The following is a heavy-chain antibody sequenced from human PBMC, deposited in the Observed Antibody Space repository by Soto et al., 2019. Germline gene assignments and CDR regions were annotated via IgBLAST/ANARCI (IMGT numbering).Heavy chain of an antibody. V-gene: IGHV4-38-2*01. D-gene: IGHD3-22*01. J-gene: IGHJ4*02. CDR2: VYHGVTA. CDR1: GFSINNAYY. CDR3: AKWFDSGGYATPL. Sequence: ETLSLTCAVSGFSINNAYYWWCIRQPPGKGLDWIGTVYHGVTAFYNPSLKSRASISVDSSKNQFSLNLTSVAAADTAVYYCAKWFDSGGYATPLWGQGTLVTVSS.